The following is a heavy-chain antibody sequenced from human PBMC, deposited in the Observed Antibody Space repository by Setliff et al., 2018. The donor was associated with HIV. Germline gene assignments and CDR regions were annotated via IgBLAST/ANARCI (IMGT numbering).Heavy chain of an antibody. CDR1: GGTFSNYA. J-gene: IGHJ6*03. CDR2: IIPMLSIA. D-gene: IGHD6-19*01. V-gene: IGHV1-69*10. Sequence: SVKVSCKASGGTFSNYAITWVRQAPGQGLELMGGIIPMLSIANYAQKFRGRVTLTADKSTSTAYMELSSLRSEDTAMYYCAKGSFDSSGWAHYYYYYMDVWGKGTTVTVSS. CDR3: AKGSFDSSGWAHYYYYYMDV.